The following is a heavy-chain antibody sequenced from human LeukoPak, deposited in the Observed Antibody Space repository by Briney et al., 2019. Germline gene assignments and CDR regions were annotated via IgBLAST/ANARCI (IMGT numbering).Heavy chain of an antibody. CDR2: MNPNSGNT. CDR3: ARNLGQHLENDY. J-gene: IGHJ4*02. V-gene: IGHV1-8*02. CDR1: GYTFTSYD. Sequence: VASVKVSCKASGYTFTSYDINWVRQATGQGLEWMGWMNPNSGNTGYAQKFQGRVTMTTDTSTSTAYMELRSLRSDDTAVYYCARNLGQHLENDYWGQGTLVTVSS. D-gene: IGHD5-24*01.